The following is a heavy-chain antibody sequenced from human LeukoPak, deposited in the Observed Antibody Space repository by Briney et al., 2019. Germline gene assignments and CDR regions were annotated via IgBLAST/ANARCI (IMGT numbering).Heavy chain of an antibody. CDR1: GFTFSSHG. J-gene: IGHJ4*02. CDR2: IGGSGTRT. D-gene: IGHD2-2*03. CDR3: AKDSHWILFDD. V-gene: IGHV3-23*01. Sequence: GGSLRLSCAASGFTFSSHGMNWVRQAPGKGLEWVSGIGGSGTRTYYADSVKGRFTISRDNSKNTLYLQMNSLRDEDTAVYYCAKDSHWILFDDWGQGTLVTVSS.